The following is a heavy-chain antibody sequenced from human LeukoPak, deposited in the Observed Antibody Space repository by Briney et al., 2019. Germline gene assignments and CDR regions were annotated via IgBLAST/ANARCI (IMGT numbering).Heavy chain of an antibody. V-gene: IGHV1-18*01. CDR1: GYTFKSYG. Sequence: SVKVSCKASGYTFKSYGITWVRQAPGQGLEWMGWISIYNGKTNYVEKLRGRVTMTADTSTSTAFMELSGLRSDDTAVYYCAKVISVASGKYYFDYWGQGTLVTVSS. J-gene: IGHJ4*02. D-gene: IGHD3-10*01. CDR2: ISIYNGKT. CDR3: AKVISVASGKYYFDY.